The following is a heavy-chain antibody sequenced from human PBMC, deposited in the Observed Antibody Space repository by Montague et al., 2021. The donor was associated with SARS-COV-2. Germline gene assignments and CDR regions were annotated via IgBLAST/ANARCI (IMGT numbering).Heavy chain of an antibody. CDR2: INQSGST. V-gene: IGHV4-34*01. Sequence: SETLSLTCAVYGGSFSGYYWSWIRQPPGKGLEWIGEINQSGSTNYNPSLKSRVTLSVDTSKKQFSLKLSSLTAADTAGYYCARVAGGYYHDSSAYFDYWGQGSLVTVSS. J-gene: IGHJ4*02. CDR3: ARVAGGYYHDSSAYFDY. D-gene: IGHD3-22*01. CDR1: GGSFSGYY.